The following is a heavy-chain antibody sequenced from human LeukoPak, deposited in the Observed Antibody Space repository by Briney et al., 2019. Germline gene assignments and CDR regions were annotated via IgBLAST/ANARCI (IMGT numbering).Heavy chain of an antibody. D-gene: IGHD1-26*01. J-gene: IGHJ4*02. Sequence: GGSLRLSCAASGFTFSSYSMNWVRQAPGKGLEWVSSISSTSTYIYYADSVTGRFTISRDNAKNSLYLQMNSLRAEDTAVYYCAKELAPRELLSDSVYYFDYWGQGTLVTVSS. V-gene: IGHV3-21*04. CDR1: GFTFSSYS. CDR2: ISSTSTYI. CDR3: AKELAPRELLSDSVYYFDY.